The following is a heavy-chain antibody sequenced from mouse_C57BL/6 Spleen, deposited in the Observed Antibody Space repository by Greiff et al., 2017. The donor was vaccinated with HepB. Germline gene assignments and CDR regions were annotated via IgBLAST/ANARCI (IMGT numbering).Heavy chain of an antibody. Sequence: EVHLVESGGGLVKPGGSLKLSCAASGFTFSSYAMSWVRQTPEKRLEWVATISDGGSYTYYPDNVKGRFTISRDNAKNNLYLQMSHLKSEDTAMYYCARDGSKAYAMDYWGQGTSVTVSS. CDR1: GFTFSSYA. D-gene: IGHD2-5*01. V-gene: IGHV5-4*01. CDR3: ARDGSKAYAMDY. J-gene: IGHJ4*01. CDR2: ISDGGSYT.